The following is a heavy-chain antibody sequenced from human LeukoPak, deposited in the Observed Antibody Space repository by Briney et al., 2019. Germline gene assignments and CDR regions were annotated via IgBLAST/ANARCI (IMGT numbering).Heavy chain of an antibody. CDR3: ARPTTTLEY. J-gene: IGHJ4*02. V-gene: IGHV3-74*01. D-gene: IGHD1-7*01. CDR1: GFTFTSYW. Sequence: PGGSLRLSCATSGFTFTSYWMHWVRQAPGKGLVWVSRINPDGSGPIYADSVKGRFTISRDNAKNTLYLQMNSLRDEDTAVYYCARPTTTLEYGGQGTLVTVSS. CDR2: INPDGSGP.